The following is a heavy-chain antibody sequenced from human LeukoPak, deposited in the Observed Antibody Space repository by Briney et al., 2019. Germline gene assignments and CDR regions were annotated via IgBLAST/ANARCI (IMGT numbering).Heavy chain of an antibody. D-gene: IGHD3-22*01. CDR1: GFTVSSNY. CDR3: ARDGYYYDISGYYAFDI. J-gene: IGHJ3*02. Sequence: PGGSLRLSCAASGFTVSSNYMSWVRQAPGKGLEWVSIIYSGGNTDYADSVKGRFTISRDNSKSTLYLQMNGLRAEDTAVYYCARDGYYYDISGYYAFDIWGQGTMVTVSS. V-gene: IGHV3-53*01. CDR2: IYSGGNT.